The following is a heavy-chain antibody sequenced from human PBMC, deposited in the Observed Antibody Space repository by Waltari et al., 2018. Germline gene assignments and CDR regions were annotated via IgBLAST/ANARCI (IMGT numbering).Heavy chain of an antibody. J-gene: IGHJ4*02. Sequence: QVQLVQSGAEVKKPGASVKVSCKASGYTFTGYYMHWVRQAPGQGLEWMGWINPNSGGTNYAQKVQGRVTMTRDTSISTAYMELSRLRSDDTAVYYCARVANWNYVDYWGQGTLVTVSS. V-gene: IGHV1-2*02. CDR2: INPNSGGT. D-gene: IGHD1-7*01. CDR1: GYTFTGYY. CDR3: ARVANWNYVDY.